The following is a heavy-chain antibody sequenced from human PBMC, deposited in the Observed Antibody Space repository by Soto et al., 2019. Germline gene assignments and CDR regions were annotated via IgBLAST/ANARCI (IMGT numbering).Heavy chain of an antibody. CDR2: ISDPGTST. CDR1: GFTFGNYA. J-gene: IGHJ3*01. V-gene: IGHV3-23*01. Sequence: GGSLRLSCAASGFTFGNYAMNWVRQAPGKGLEWISSISDPGTSTYYANSVKGRFSMSRDNSKNTLFLQMNRLRADDTAVYFCAKSLVTPSDAFDLWGRGTLVTVSS. D-gene: IGHD2-21*02. CDR3: AKSLVTPSDAFDL.